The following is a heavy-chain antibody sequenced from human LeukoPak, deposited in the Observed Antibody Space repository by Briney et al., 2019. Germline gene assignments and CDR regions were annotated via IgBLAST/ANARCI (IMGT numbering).Heavy chain of an antibody. D-gene: IGHD6-13*01. J-gene: IGHJ4*02. CDR2: IRSNTYGGTT. V-gene: IGHV3-49*03. CDR1: GFTFGDYV. Sequence: GGSLRLSCTASGFTFGDYVMNWFRQAPGEGLEWVGFIRSNTYGGTTEFAASVKGRFIISRDDSKSIAYLQMNSLKTEDTAVYYCTRGRWQQQPVFDYWGQGTLVTVSS. CDR3: TRGRWQQQPVFDY.